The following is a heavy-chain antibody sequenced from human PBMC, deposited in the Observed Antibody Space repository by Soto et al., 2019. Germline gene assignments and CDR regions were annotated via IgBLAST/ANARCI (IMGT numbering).Heavy chain of an antibody. J-gene: IGHJ5*02. CDR2: ISSSSSTI. CDR1: GFTFSSYS. Sequence: PGGSLRLSCAASGFTFSSYSMNWVRQAPGKGLECVSYISSSSSTIYYADSVKGRFTISRDNAKNSLYLQMNSLRAEDTAVYYCARGKFTNRNWFDPWGQGTLVTVSS. V-gene: IGHV3-48*04. D-gene: IGHD3-3*01. CDR3: ARGKFTNRNWFDP.